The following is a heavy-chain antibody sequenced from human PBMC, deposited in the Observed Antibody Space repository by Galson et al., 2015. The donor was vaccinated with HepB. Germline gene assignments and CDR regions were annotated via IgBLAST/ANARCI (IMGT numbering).Heavy chain of an antibody. J-gene: IGHJ4*02. CDR3: ARSAAGGFDY. Sequence: SLRLSCAASGFTFSSYWMHWVRQAPGKGLVWVSRINGDGSITTYADSVKGRFTVSGDNAKNTLYLQMNSLKDEDTAVYYCARSAAGGFDYGVQGTLVTVSS. CDR2: INGDGSIT. V-gene: IGHV3-74*03. CDR1: GFTFSSYW. D-gene: IGHD3-16*01.